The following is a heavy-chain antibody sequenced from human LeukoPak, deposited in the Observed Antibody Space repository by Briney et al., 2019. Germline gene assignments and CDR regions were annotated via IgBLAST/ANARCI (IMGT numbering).Heavy chain of an antibody. V-gene: IGHV3-21*03. CDR2: ISSSSSYI. CDR1: GFTFSSYS. Sequence: GGSLRLSCAASGFTFSSYSMNWVRQAPGKGLEWVSSISSSSSYIYYADSVKGRFTISRDNAKNSLYLQMNSLKTEDTAVYYCTTDKEQLAYYYYYMDVWGKGTTVTVSS. J-gene: IGHJ6*03. CDR3: TTDKEQLAYYYYYMDV. D-gene: IGHD1/OR15-1a*01.